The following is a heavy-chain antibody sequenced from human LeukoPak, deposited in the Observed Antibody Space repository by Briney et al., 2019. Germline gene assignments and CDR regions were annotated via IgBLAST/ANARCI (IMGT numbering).Heavy chain of an antibody. D-gene: IGHD3-10*01. Sequence: PGGSLRLSCAASGFTFSSYGMSWVRQAPGKGLEWVSAISGSGGSTYYADSVKGRFTISRDNSKNTLYLQMNSLRAEDTAVYYCARFGDYYGSGSYPVYFDYWGQGTLVTVSS. CDR1: GFTFSSYG. CDR3: ARFGDYYGSGSYPVYFDY. V-gene: IGHV3-23*01. J-gene: IGHJ4*02. CDR2: ISGSGGST.